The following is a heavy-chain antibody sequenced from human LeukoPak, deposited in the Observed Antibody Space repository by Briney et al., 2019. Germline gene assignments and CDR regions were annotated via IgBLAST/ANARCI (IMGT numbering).Heavy chain of an antibody. Sequence: HAGGSLRLSCAASGFTFSSYAMHWVRQAPGKGLEWVAVISYDGSNKYYADSVKGRFTISRDNSKNTLYLQMNSLRAEDTAVYYCAKDDAIYYHWGQGTLVTVSS. CDR2: ISYDGSNK. CDR1: GFTFSSYA. J-gene: IGHJ5*02. V-gene: IGHV3-30-3*01. D-gene: IGHD3-10*01. CDR3: AKDDAIYYH.